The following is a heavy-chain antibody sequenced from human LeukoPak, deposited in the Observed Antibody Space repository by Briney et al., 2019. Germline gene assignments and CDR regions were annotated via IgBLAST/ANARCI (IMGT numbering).Heavy chain of an antibody. J-gene: IGHJ5*02. CDR3: ARRVYYYGSGNNWFDP. V-gene: IGHV4-34*01. Sequence: SETLSLTCAVYGGSFSGFYWSWIRQPPGKGLEWIGEINDSGRTTYNTSLKSRVTISVDTSKNQFSLKLSSVTAADTAVYYCARRVYYYGSGNNWFDPWGQGTLVTVSS. D-gene: IGHD3-10*01. CDR1: GGSFSGFY. CDR2: INDSGRT.